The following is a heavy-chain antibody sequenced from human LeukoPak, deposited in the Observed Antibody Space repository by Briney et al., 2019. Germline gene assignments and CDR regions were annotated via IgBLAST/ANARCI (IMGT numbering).Heavy chain of an antibody. Sequence: ASVKVPCKASGYTFSSYGISWVRQAPGQGLEWMGWISAYNGHTNYAQKFQGRVTMTTDTSTSTAYMELRSLRSGDTAVYYCARDQRYSSSWYDYWGQGTLVSVPS. J-gene: IGHJ4*02. CDR2: ISAYNGHT. CDR1: GYTFSSYG. D-gene: IGHD6-13*01. CDR3: ARDQRYSSSWYDY. V-gene: IGHV1-18*01.